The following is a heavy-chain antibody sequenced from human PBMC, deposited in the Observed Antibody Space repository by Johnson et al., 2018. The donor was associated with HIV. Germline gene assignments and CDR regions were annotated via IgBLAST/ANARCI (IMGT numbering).Heavy chain of an antibody. J-gene: IGHJ3*02. Sequence: VQLVESGGGVVRPGGSLRLSCAASGFTFDDCGMSWVRQGPGKGLEWVSVIYSGGSTYYADSVKGRFTISRDNSKNTLYLQMKSLRAEDTAVYYCAREGAAAGPTDAFDIWGQGTMVTVSS. D-gene: IGHD6-13*01. CDR3: AREGAAAGPTDAFDI. V-gene: IGHV3-66*01. CDR1: GFTFDDCG. CDR2: IYSGGST.